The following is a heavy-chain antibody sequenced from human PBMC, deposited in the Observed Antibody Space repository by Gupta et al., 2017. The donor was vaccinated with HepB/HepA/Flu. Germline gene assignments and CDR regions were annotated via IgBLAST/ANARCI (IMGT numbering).Heavy chain of an antibody. V-gene: IGHV3-21*02. D-gene: IGHD2-21*01. J-gene: IGHJ5*02. CDR1: GFTFSSSM. CDR3: ARDAPEASCGRDCSYNWFDH. Sequence: EVQLVESGGGLVKLGGSLRLSCAASGFTFSSSMMNWVRQAPGKGLEWVSSITDSGNSKFYADSVKGRFTISRDNADNSLFLQMDSLSTEDTAVYYCARDAPEASCGRDCSYNWFDHWGQGTPVTVSS. CDR2: ITDSGNSK.